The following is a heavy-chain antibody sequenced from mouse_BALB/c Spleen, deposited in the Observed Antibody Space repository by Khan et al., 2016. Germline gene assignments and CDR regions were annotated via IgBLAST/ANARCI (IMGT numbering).Heavy chain of an antibody. J-gene: IGHJ3*01. CDR2: ISYSGST. CDR1: VYSITSDYA. CDR3: ASYYGNYLRFAY. Sequence: VQLKESGPGLVKPSQSLSLTCTVTVYSITSDYAWNWIRQFPGNKLEWMGYISYSGSTSYNPSLKSRISITRDTSKNQFFLQLNSVTTEDTATYYCASYYGNYLRFAYWGQGTLVTVSA. D-gene: IGHD2-10*01. V-gene: IGHV3-2*02.